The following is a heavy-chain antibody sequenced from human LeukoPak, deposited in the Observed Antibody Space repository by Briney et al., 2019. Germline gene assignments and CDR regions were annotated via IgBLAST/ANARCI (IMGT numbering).Heavy chain of an antibody. CDR1: GGTFSSYA. CDR2: IIPIFGTA. Sequence: SVKVSCKASGGTFSSYAISWVRQAPGQGLEWMGGIIPIFGTANYAQKFQGRVTITADESTSTAYMELSSLRSEDTAVYYCARGRAGGPHPFDYWGQGTLVTVSS. CDR3: ARGRAGGPHPFDY. V-gene: IGHV1-69*13. J-gene: IGHJ4*02.